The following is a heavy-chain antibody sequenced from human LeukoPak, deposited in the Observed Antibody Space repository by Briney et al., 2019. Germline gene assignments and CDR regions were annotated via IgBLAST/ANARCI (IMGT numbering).Heavy chain of an antibody. V-gene: IGHV1-2*02. J-gene: IGHJ3*02. CDR3: AKDTPGATVVAFDI. D-gene: IGHD1-26*01. Sequence: ASVKVSCKASGYTFTSYYINWVRQAPGQGLEWMGWINPNSGGTNYAQKFQGRVTMTRDTSISTAYMELSRLRSDDTAVYYCAKDTPGATVVAFDIWGQGTMVTVSS. CDR2: INPNSGGT. CDR1: GYTFTSYY.